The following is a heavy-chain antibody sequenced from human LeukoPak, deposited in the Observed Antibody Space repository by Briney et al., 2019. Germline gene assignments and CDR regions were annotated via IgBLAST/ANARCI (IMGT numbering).Heavy chain of an antibody. D-gene: IGHD6-13*01. CDR2: INIDGSGT. Sequence: GGSLRLSCAASGFIFINYWLRWVRQAPGKGLLWVSRINIDGSGTNYADSVKGRFTISRDNAKNTLYLQMHSLRAEATAVYYCARVGSSSSWYILCYLDYRRQRTLVTVSS. J-gene: IGHJ4*02. CDR3: ARVGSSSSWYILCYLDY. CDR1: GFIFINYW. V-gene: IGHV3-74*01.